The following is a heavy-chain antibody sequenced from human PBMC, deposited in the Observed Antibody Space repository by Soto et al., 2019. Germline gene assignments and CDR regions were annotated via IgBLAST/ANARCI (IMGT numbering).Heavy chain of an antibody. CDR3: ASGAGSTSYYYYYGMDV. Sequence: VKVSCKASGGTFSSYAISWVRQAPGQGLEWMGGIIPIFGTANYAQKFQGRVTITADESTSTAYMELSSLRSEDTAVYYCASGAGSTSYYYYYGMDVWGQGTTVTVSS. CDR2: IIPIFGTA. CDR1: GGTFSSYA. J-gene: IGHJ6*02. V-gene: IGHV1-69*01. D-gene: IGHD2-2*01.